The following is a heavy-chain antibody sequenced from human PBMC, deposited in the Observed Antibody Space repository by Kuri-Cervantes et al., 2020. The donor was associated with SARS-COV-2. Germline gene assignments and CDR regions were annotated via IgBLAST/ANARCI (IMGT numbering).Heavy chain of an antibody. J-gene: IGHJ4*02. V-gene: IGHV3-21*04. CDR3: AKSWGRHYFDY. D-gene: IGHD3-16*01. Sequence: LTCAASGFTLTTYSMNWFRQAPGKGLEWVSSISSDSFHIYYADSVKGRFTISRDNAKNSLYLQMNSLRAEDTAVYYCAKSWGRHYFDYWGQGTLVTVSS. CDR1: GFTLTTYS. CDR2: ISSDSFHI.